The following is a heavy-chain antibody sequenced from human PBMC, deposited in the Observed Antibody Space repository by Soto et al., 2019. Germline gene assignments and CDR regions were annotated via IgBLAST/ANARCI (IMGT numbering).Heavy chain of an antibody. D-gene: IGHD5-18*01. V-gene: IGHV4-59*01. CDR3: ASTARVFAY. J-gene: IGHJ4*02. CDR2: IYTSGDI. Sequence: SETLSLTCTVSGASMSSYYWSWIRQPPGKGLECIGYIYTSGDINYSPSLKSRATISLDTSKSQFSLNLRSVTAADTAVYYCASTARVFAYWGQGTLVTVSS. CDR1: GASMSSYY.